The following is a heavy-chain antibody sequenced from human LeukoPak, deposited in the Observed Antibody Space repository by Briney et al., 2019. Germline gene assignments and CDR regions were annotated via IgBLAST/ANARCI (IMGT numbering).Heavy chain of an antibody. V-gene: IGHV3-66*01. CDR2: IYSGGST. CDR1: GFPFSSNY. D-gene: IGHD6-13*01. Sequence: GSLSLSCAASGFPFSSNYMSWVRQAPGKGLEWVSVIYSGGSTYYADSVKGRFTISRDNSKNTLYLQMNSLRAEDTAVYYCARGAPYSSSWSLFDYWGQGTLVTVSS. CDR3: ARGAPYSSSWSLFDY. J-gene: IGHJ4*02.